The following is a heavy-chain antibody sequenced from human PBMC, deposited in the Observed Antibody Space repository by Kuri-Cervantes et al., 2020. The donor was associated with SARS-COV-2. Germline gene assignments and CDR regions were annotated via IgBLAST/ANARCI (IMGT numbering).Heavy chain of an antibody. CDR3: ARAYGDYVFREGLDS. D-gene: IGHD4-17*01. CDR1: GFTFSSYD. V-gene: IGHV3-23*01. Sequence: GESLKISCAACGFTFSSYDMHWVRQATGKGLEWVSVISTSGGSTYYADSVRGRFTISRDNSKSTLYLQMNSLRVEDTALYYCARAYGDYVFREGLDSWGQGTLVTVSS. J-gene: IGHJ4*02. CDR2: ISTSGGST.